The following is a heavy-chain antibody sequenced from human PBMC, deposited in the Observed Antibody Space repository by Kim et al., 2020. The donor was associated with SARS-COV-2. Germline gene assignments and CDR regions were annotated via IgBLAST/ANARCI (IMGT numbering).Heavy chain of an antibody. Sequence: GWSLRLSCAASGFTFSSFGMHWVRQAPGKGLEWLAVISHDGDKKYYADFVKGRFTVSRDNSEDTLYLQIDNLRVGDTARYYCARIVSKFEEIICDFDYWG. V-gene: IGHV3-30*03. CDR3: ARIVSKFEEIICDFDY. CDR2: ISHDGDKK. CDR1: GFTFSSFG. J-gene: IGHJ5*01. D-gene: IGHD3-16*02.